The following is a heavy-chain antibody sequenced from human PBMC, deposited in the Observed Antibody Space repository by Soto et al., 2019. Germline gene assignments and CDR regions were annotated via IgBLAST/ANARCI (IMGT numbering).Heavy chain of an antibody. V-gene: IGHV1-69*01. CDR3: ARVPDRYCSGGSCEGSYFDY. J-gene: IGHJ4*02. D-gene: IGHD2-15*01. CDR1: GGTFSSYA. Sequence: QVQLVQSGAEVKKPGSLVKVSCKASGGTFSSYAISWVRQAPGQGLEWMGGIIPIFGTANYAQKFQGRVTITADESTSTAYMELSSLRSEDTAVYYCARVPDRYCSGGSCEGSYFDYWGQGTLVTVSS. CDR2: IIPIFGTA.